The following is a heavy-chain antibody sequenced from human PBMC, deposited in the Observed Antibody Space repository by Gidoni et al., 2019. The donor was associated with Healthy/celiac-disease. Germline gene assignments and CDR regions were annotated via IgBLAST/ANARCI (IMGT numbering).Heavy chain of an antibody. CDR2: ISSSSSYI. Sequence: EVQLVESGGGLVKPGGSLRLSCAASGFTFSSYSMNWVRQAPGKGLECVSSISSSSSYIYYADSVKGRFTISRDNAKNSLYLQMNSLRAEDTAVYYCAREGSSSHDAFDIWGQGTMVTVSS. D-gene: IGHD2-15*01. V-gene: IGHV3-21*01. CDR3: AREGSSSHDAFDI. J-gene: IGHJ3*02. CDR1: GFTFSSYS.